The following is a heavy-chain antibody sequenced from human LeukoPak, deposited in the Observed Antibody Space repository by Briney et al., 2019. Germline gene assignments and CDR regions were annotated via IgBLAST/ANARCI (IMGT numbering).Heavy chain of an antibody. J-gene: IGHJ4*02. CDR3: ATDYCSRTSCYLSDY. CDR1: GFTFSSYG. V-gene: IGHV3-33*01. CDR2: IWYDGSNK. D-gene: IGHD2-2*01. Sequence: GGSLRLSCAASGFTFSSYGMHWVRQAPGKGLEWVAVIWYDGSNKYYADSVKGRFTISRDSSKNTLYLQMNSLRAEDTAVYYCATDYCSRTSCYLSDYWGQGTLVTVSS.